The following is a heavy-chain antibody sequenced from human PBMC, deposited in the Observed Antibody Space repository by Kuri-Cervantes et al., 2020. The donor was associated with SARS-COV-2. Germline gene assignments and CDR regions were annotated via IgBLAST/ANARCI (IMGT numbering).Heavy chain of an antibody. D-gene: IGHD2-2*01. CDR2: INPNSGGT. CDR3: SRQVVVPAYGMDV. Sequence: ASVKVSCKASGYTFTGYYMHWVRQAPGQGLEWMGWINPNSGGTNYAQKFQGRVTMTRDTSISTAYMELSRLSSDDTAVYYCSRQVVVPAYGMDVWGQGTTVTVSS. V-gene: IGHV1-2*02. J-gene: IGHJ6*02. CDR1: GYTFTGYY.